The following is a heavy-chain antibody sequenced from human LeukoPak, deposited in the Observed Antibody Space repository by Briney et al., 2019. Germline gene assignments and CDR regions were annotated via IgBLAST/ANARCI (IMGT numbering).Heavy chain of an antibody. CDR1: GYTFTGYY. V-gene: IGHV1-2*02. CDR3: ARVESIQGGYYFDY. CDR2: INPNSGGT. J-gene: IGHJ4*02. Sequence: ASAKVSCKASGYTFTGYYMHWVRQAPGQGLEWMGWINPNSGGTNYAQKFQGRVTMTRDTSISTAYMELSRLRSDDTAVYYCARVESIQGGYYFDYWGQGTLVTVSS. D-gene: IGHD3-16*01.